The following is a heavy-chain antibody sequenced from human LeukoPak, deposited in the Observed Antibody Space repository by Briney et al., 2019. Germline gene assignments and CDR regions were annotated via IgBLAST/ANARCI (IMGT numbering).Heavy chain of an antibody. CDR1: GYTFTGYY. CDR3: AVTWPITGTDY. J-gene: IGHJ4*02. Sequence: ASVKVSCKASGYTFTGYYMHWVRQAPGQGLEWMGRINPNSGGTNYAQKFQGRVTMTRDTSISTAYMELSRLRSDDTAVYHCAVTWPITGTDYWGQGTLVTVSS. D-gene: IGHD1-20*01. V-gene: IGHV1-2*06. CDR2: INPNSGGT.